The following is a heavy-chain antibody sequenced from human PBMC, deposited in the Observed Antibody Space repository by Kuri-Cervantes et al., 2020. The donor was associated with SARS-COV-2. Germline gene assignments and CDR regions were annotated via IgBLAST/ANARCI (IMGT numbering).Heavy chain of an antibody. CDR1: GFTFSSYA. CDR2: ISSNGGST. J-gene: IGHJ6*02. V-gene: IGHV3-64D*08. CDR3: VKVTTYYDFWSGYSYGMDV. D-gene: IGHD3-3*01. Sequence: GESLKISCAASGFTFSSYAMHWVRQAPGKGLEYVSAISSNGGSTYYADSVKGRFTISRDNSKNTLYLQMSSLRAEGTAVYYCVKVTTYYDFWSGYSYGMDVWGQGTTVTVSS.